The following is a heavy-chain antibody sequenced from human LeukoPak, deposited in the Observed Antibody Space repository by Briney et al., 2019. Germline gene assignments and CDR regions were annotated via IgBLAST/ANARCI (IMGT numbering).Heavy chain of an antibody. V-gene: IGHV5-51*01. CDR1: GYSFTSYW. CDR3: ARLGRYCSGGSCSTGLFSPFDY. CDR2: IYPDDSDT. D-gene: IGHD2-15*01. Sequence: GASLQISSEGSGYSFTSYWIGWVRQMPREGLVWMGIIYPDDSDTRYSPSFQGQVTISADKSISTAYLQWSSLKASDTAMYYCARLGRYCSGGSCSTGLFSPFDYWGQGTLVTVSS. J-gene: IGHJ4*02.